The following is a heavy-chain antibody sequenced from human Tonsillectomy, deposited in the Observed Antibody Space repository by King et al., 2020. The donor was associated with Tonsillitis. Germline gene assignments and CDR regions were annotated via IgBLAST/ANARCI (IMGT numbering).Heavy chain of an antibody. CDR2: ISSNGGST. Sequence: VQLVESGGGLVQPGGSLRLSCSASGFTFSSYAMHWVRQAPGKGLEYVSAISSNGGSTYYADSVKGRFTISRDNSKNTLYLQMSSLRAEDTAVYYCVKERGVVTAVFDYWGQGTLVTVSS. CDR1: GFTFSSYA. CDR3: VKERGVVTAVFDY. D-gene: IGHD2-21*02. J-gene: IGHJ4*02. V-gene: IGHV3-64D*06.